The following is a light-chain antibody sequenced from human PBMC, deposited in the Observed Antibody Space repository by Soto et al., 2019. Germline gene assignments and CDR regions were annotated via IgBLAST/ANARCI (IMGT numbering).Light chain of an antibody. CDR1: SSNIGAGYD. Sequence: QPVLTQPPSVSGAPGQRVTISCTGSSSNIGAGYDVHWYQQRPGTAPKLLIFGNINRPSGVPDRFSGSKSGTSASLAITGLQAEDEGDYSCQSYDSTLSARYVFGTGTKLTVL. CDR3: QSYDSTLSARYV. CDR2: GNI. J-gene: IGLJ1*01. V-gene: IGLV1-40*01.